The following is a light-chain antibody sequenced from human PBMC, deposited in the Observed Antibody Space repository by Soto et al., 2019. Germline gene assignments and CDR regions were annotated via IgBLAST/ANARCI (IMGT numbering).Light chain of an antibody. CDR2: DVT. V-gene: IGLV2-14*03. Sequence: QSALTQPASMSGSPGQSITISCTGTSSDVGGYNYVSWYQHHPGKAPKLIIYDVTNRPSGVSNPFSGSKSGNTASLTISGLQPEDEADYYCSSYTTSNTRQIVFGTGTMVTVL. CDR3: SSYTTSNTRQIV. CDR1: SSDVGGYNY. J-gene: IGLJ1*01.